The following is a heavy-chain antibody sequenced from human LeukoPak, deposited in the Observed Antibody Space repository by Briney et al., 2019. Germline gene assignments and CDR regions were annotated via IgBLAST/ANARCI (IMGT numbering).Heavy chain of an antibody. Sequence: SETLSLTCTVSGGSISSGSYYWSWIRQPAGKGLEWIGRIYTSGSTNYNPSLKSRVTISVDTSKNQFSLKLSSVTAADTAVYYCASHRSGEFDPWGQGTLVTVSS. V-gene: IGHV4-61*02. J-gene: IGHJ5*02. CDR1: GGSISSGSYY. CDR3: ASHRSGEFDP. CDR2: IYTSGST. D-gene: IGHD7-27*01.